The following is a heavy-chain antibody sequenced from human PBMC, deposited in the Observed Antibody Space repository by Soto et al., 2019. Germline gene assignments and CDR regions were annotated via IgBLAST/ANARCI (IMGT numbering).Heavy chain of an antibody. CDR2: ISGSGGST. CDR3: AKDRERYCSSTSCSDAFDI. V-gene: IGHV3-23*01. Sequence: PGGSLSLSCAASGFTFSSYAMSWVRQAPGKGLEWVSAISGSGGSTYYADSVKGRFTISRDNSKNTLYLQMNSLRAEDTAVYYCAKDRERYCSSTSCSDAFDIWGQGTMVTVSS. CDR1: GFTFSSYA. D-gene: IGHD2-2*01. J-gene: IGHJ3*02.